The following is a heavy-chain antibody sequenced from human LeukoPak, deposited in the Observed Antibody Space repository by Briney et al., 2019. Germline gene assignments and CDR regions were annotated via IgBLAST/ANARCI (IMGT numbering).Heavy chain of an antibody. D-gene: IGHD2-2*01. Sequence: PGGSLRLSCAASRFTFSSFGMHWLRQAPGKGLEWVAVISYDGSNEYYADSVKGRFTISRDNSKNTLYLQMNSLRAADTAVYYCAKSASSYCSGISCLKYYFDYWGQGTLVTVSS. V-gene: IGHV3-30*18. CDR2: ISYDGSNE. J-gene: IGHJ4*02. CDR3: AKSASSYCSGISCLKYYFDY. CDR1: RFTFSSFG.